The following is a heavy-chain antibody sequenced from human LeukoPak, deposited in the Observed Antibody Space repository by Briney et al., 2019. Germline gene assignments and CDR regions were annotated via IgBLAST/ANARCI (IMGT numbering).Heavy chain of an antibody. Sequence: SVKVSCKASGYTFTGYYMHCVRQAPGQGLEWVGWINPNSGGTNYAQKFQGRVTMTRDTSISTAYMELSRLRADDTAVYYCAREKSGGADPDFDYWGQGTLVTVSS. J-gene: IGHJ4*02. V-gene: IGHV1-2*02. CDR1: GYTFTGYY. CDR3: AREKSGGADPDFDY. CDR2: INPNSGGT. D-gene: IGHD3-3*01.